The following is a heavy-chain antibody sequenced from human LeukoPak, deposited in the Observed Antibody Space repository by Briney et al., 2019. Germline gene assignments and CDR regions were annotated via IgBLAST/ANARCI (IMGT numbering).Heavy chain of an antibody. CDR3: VEGGAPSYYDGSGDAYFDY. J-gene: IGHJ4*02. D-gene: IGHD3-22*01. CDR1: GFTFSTYA. V-gene: IGHV3-23*01. CDR2: ISGSGGRT. Sequence: GGSLRLSCAASGFTFSTYAMSWVRQAPGKGLEWVSVISGSGGRTSYADSVKGRFTVSRDNSKNTLYLQMNSLRAEDTAVYFCVEGGAPSYYDGSGDAYFDYWGQGTLVTVSS.